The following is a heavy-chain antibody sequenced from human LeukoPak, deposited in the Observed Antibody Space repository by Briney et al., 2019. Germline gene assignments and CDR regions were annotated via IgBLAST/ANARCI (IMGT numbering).Heavy chain of an antibody. J-gene: IGHJ6*03. CDR2: IECSSSYI. CDR1: GFTFSTYS. D-gene: IGHD3-3*01. CDR3: ASWYYDFWSGWSYMDV. V-gene: IGHV3-21*01. Sequence: GGSLRLSCTASGFTFSTYSMNWVRQSPGKGLEWVSSIECSSSYIYYADSVKGRFTISRDNARNSLYLVMNSLRAEDTAVYYCASWYYDFWSGWSYMDVWGKGTMVTVSS.